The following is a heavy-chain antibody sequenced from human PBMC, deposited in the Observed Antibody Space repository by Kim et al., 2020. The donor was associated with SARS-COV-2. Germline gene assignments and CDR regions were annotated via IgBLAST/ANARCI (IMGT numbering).Heavy chain of an antibody. J-gene: IGHJ4*02. CDR3: AKRPGYSYGYIV. CDR2: T. D-gene: IGHD5-18*01. V-gene: IGHV3-23*01. Sequence: TFYEDCVKGRFTISRDNSMNTVYLQMNSQRAEDTAVYYCAKRPGYSYGYIVWGQGTLVTVSS.